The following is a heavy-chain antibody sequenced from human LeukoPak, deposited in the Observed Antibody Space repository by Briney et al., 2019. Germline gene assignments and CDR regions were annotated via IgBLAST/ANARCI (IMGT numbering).Heavy chain of an antibody. D-gene: IGHD3-10*01. J-gene: IGHJ6*02. CDR2: IYYSGST. Sequence: PSETLSLTCTVSGGSISSSSYYWGWIRQPPGKGLEWIGSIYYSGSTYYNPSLKSRVTISVDTSKNQFSLKLSSVTAADTAVYYCATLMDYYYGTDVWGQGTTVTVSS. CDR3: ATLMDYYYGTDV. CDR1: GGSISSSSYY. V-gene: IGHV4-39*01.